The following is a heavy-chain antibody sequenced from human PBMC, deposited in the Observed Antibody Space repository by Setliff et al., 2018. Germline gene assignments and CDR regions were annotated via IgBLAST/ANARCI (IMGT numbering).Heavy chain of an antibody. V-gene: IGHV4-39*07. CDR3: ARRTEYYNYWSGYYDY. CDR1: GGSNSSSSYY. D-gene: IGHD3-3*01. J-gene: IGHJ4*02. CDR2: IYYSGST. Sequence: PSETLSLTCTVSGGSNSSSSYYWGWIRQPPGKGLEWIGSIYYSGSTYYNPSLKSRVTISVDTSKNQSSLKLSSVTAADTAVYYCARRTEYYNYWSGYYDYWGQGTLVTVSS.